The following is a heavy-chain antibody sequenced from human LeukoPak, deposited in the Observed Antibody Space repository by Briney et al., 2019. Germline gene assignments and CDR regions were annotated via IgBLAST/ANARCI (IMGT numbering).Heavy chain of an antibody. CDR2: IYHSGST. CDR3: ARALWNGVGSRLDP. CDR1: GGSISSGGYS. V-gene: IGHV4-30-2*01. Sequence: PSETLSLTCAVSGGSISSGGYSWSWIRQPPGKGLEWIGYIYHSGSTYYNPSLKSRVTISVDRSKNQFSLKLSSVTAADTAVYYCARALWNGVGSRLDPWGQGTLVTVSS. D-gene: IGHD2-8*01. J-gene: IGHJ5*02.